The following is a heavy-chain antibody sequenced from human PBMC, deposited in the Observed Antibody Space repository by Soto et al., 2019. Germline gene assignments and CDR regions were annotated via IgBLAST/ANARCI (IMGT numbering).Heavy chain of an antibody. V-gene: IGHV4-34*01. D-gene: IGHD4-17*01. J-gene: IGHJ4*02. CDR3: ARGLFTTVTHYYFDY. CDR1: GGSFSGYY. Sequence: QVQLQQWGAGLLKPSETLSLTCAVYGGSFSGYYWSWIRQSPEKGLEWIGEINHSGSTNYNPSLRSRVSISVDPSKNQFSLKMNSVTAADTAAYYCARGLFTTVTHYYFDYWGQGTLVTVSS. CDR2: INHSGST.